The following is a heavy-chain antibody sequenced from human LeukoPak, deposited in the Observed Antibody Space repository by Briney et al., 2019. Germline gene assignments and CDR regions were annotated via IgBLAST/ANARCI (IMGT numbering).Heavy chain of an antibody. J-gene: IGHJ4*02. V-gene: IGHV4-34*01. CDR2: INHSGST. CDR1: GGSFSGYY. Sequence: SETLSLTCAVYGGSFSGYYWSWIRQPPGKGLEWIGEINHSGSTNYNPSLKSRVTISVDTSKNQFSLKLSSVTAADTAVYYCAREDRGWLQLGIDYWGQGTLVTVSS. CDR3: AREDRGWLQLGIDY. D-gene: IGHD5-24*01.